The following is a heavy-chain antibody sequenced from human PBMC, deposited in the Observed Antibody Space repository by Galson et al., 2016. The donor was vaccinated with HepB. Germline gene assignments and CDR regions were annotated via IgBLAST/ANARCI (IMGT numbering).Heavy chain of an antibody. CDR3: AQRLVRGGMSYPGFDS. CDR1: GLSLTTKGVD. Sequence: PALVKPTQTLTLTCTVSGLSLTTKGVDVNWIRQPPGKALEWLAMIYWDDDTRYSYSHVGRITITKDTAKNQVVLTMTNVDRADTATYYCAQRLVRGGMSYPGFDSWGQGALVTVSS. D-gene: IGHD3-10*01. J-gene: IGHJ5*01. V-gene: IGHV2-5*02. CDR2: IYWDDDT.